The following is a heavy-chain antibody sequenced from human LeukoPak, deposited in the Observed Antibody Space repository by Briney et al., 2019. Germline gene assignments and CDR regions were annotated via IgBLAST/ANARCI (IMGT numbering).Heavy chain of an antibody. D-gene: IGHD6-13*01. CDR3: ARGLLPPGYSSSRNWFDP. Sequence: GASVKVSCKASGYTFTGYYMHWVRQAPAQGLEWMGWINPNSGGTNYAQKFQGRVTMTRDTSISTAYMELSRLRSDDTAVYYCARGLLPPGYSSSRNWFDPWGQGTLVTVSS. CDR2: INPNSGGT. J-gene: IGHJ5*02. V-gene: IGHV1-2*02. CDR1: GYTFTGYY.